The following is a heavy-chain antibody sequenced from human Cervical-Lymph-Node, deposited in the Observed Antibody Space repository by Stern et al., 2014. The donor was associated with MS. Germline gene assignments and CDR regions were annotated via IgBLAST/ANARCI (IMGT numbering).Heavy chain of an antibody. CDR1: GFSLSTIGVG. D-gene: IGHD5-18*01. CDR2: IYWDDDK. V-gene: IGHV2-5*02. J-gene: IGHJ4*02. Sequence: QVTLRDSGPTLVKPTQTLTLTCTFSGFSLSTIGVGVGWLRQPPGHALEWLALIYWDDDKRYSPSMKSRLTITKDTSKNQVVLTMTNMDPVDTATYYCAHGLEIRLWAAYWGQGTLVTVSS. CDR3: AHGLEIRLWAAY.